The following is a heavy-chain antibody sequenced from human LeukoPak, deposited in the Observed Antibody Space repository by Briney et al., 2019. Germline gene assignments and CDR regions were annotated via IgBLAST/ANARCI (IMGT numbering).Heavy chain of an antibody. J-gene: IGHJ4*02. Sequence: SQTLSLTCTVSGGSISSGFYYWSWIRQPAGKGLEWIGRIYTSGSTNYNPSLKSRVTISLDTSRNQFSLKLSSVTAADTAVYYCARRQDGHDYWGQGTLVTASS. CDR1: GGSISSGFYY. CDR2: IYTSGST. V-gene: IGHV4-61*02. CDR3: ARRQDGHDY.